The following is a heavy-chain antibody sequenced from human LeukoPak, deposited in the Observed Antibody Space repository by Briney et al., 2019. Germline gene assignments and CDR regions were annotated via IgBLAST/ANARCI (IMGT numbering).Heavy chain of an antibody. CDR3: AKDLYGDQGRTFDY. CDR1: GFTFDDYA. V-gene: IGHV3-9*01. D-gene: IGHD4-17*01. Sequence: GRSLRLSCAASGFTFDDYAMHWVRQAPGKGLEWVSGISWNSGSIGYADSVKGRFTISRDNAKNSPYLQMNSLRAEDTALYYCAKDLYGDQGRTFDYWGQGTLVTVSS. CDR2: ISWNSGSI. J-gene: IGHJ4*02.